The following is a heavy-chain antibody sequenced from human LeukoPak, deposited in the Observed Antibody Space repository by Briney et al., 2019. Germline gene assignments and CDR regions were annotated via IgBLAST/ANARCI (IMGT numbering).Heavy chain of an antibody. V-gene: IGHV1-46*01. CDR2: INPSGGST. J-gene: IGHJ4*02. CDR1: GYTFSSYY. D-gene: IGHD1-26*01. Sequence: ASVKVSCKASGYTFSSYYMHWVRQAPGQGLEWMGIINPSGGSTSYAHKFQGRVTMTRDTSTSTVYMELSNLRSEDTAVYYCASIGLWELLFDYWGQGTLVTVSS. CDR3: ASIGLWELLFDY.